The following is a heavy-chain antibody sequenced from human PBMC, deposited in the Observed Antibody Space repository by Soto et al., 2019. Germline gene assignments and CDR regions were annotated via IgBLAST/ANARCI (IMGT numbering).Heavy chain of an antibody. CDR1: GGSISSYY. V-gene: IGHV4-59*01. Sequence: SSETLSLTCTVSGGSISSYYWSWIRQPPGKGLEWIGYIYYSGSTNYNPSLKSRVTISVDTSKNQFALKLSSVTAADTAVYYLAREGGYYVSSGSWFDPWGQGTLVTVSS. CDR3: AREGGYYVSSGSWFDP. J-gene: IGHJ5*02. D-gene: IGHD3-22*01. CDR2: IYYSGST.